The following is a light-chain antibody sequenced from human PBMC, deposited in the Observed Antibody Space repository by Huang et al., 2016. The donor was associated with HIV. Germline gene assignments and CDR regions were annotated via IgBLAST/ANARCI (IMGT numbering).Light chain of an antibody. CDR2: GTS. CDR3: QQSYNLPYT. V-gene: IGKV1-39*01. J-gene: IGKJ2*01. Sequence: DIQMTQSPPSLSASLGDRVTITCRASQSITTYLNWYRHKPGEAPGLLIHGTSTLQNGVPSRFSGGGSGTDFTLTITNLHPEDVASYYCQQSYNLPYTFGRGTKVDIK. CDR1: QSITTY.